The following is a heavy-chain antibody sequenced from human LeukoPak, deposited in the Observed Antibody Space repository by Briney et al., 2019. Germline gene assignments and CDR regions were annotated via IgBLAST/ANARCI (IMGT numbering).Heavy chain of an antibody. J-gene: IGHJ4*02. D-gene: IGHD3-22*01. CDR1: GFTFSDYY. CDR2: ISSSGSTI. Sequence: PGGSLRLSCAASGFTFSDYYMSWIRQAPGKGLEWVSYISSSGSTIHYADSVKGRFTISRDNAKNSLYLQMNSLRAEDTAVYYCARDYYDSSGYYYLDYWGQGTLVTVSS. V-gene: IGHV3-11*04. CDR3: ARDYYDSSGYYYLDY.